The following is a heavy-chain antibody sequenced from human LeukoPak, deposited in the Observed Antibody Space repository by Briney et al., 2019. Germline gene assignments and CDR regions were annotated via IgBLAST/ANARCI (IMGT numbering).Heavy chain of an antibody. Sequence: GGSLRLSCAASGFTFNAYSMGWVRQAPGKGLEWVSIISRASESIFYADSVKGRFTISRDNAKNSLYLQMNSLRAEDTAVYYCARGGRVTMVRGVTTLDYWGQGTLVTVSS. V-gene: IGHV3-21*01. CDR1: GFTFNAYS. D-gene: IGHD3-10*01. CDR2: ISRASESI. J-gene: IGHJ4*02. CDR3: ARGGRVTMVRGVTTLDY.